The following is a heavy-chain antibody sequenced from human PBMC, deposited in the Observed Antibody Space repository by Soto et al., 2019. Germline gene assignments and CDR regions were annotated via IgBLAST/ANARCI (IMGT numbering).Heavy chain of an antibody. D-gene: IGHD2-21*01. CDR2: IYYSGST. J-gene: IGHJ6*03. CDR3: ARHSQDGGYYYYYYMDV. V-gene: IGHV4-59*01. CDR1: NGSIINYY. Sequence: PSETLSLTCTVSNGSIINYYWSWIRQPPGKGLEWIGFIYYSGSTNYNPYLKGRVTMSVDMSRNQLSLKLNSVTAADTAVYYCARHSQDGGYYYYYYMDVWGKGTTVTVSS.